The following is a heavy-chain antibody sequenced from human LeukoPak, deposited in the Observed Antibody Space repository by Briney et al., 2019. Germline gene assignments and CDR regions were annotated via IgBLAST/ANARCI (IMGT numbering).Heavy chain of an antibody. CDR3: ARGFGVVPHAFDI. CDR2: IIPIFGTA. J-gene: IGHJ3*02. V-gene: IGHV1-69*05. D-gene: IGHD3-3*01. CDR1: GYTFTSYY. Sequence: ASVKVSCKASGYTFTSYYMHWVRQAPGQGLEWMGRIIPIFGTANYAQKFQGRVTITTDESTSTAYMELSSLRSEDTAVYYCARGFGVVPHAFDIWGQGTMVTVSS.